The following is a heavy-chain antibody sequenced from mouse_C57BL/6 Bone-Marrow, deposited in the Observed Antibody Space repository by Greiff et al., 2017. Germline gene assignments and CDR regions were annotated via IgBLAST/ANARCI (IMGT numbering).Heavy chain of an antibody. J-gene: IGHJ1*03. CDR2: IDPSDSYT. CDR3: ETEFYYYGSSYWYFDV. D-gene: IGHD1-1*01. CDR1: GYTFTSYW. V-gene: IGHV1-69*01. Sequence: QVQLQQPGAELVMPGASVKLSCKASGYTFTSYWMHWVKQRPGQGLEWIGEIDPSDSYTNYNQKFKGKSTLTVDKSSSTAYMQLSSLTSEDSAVYYCETEFYYYGSSYWYFDVWGTGTTVTVSS.